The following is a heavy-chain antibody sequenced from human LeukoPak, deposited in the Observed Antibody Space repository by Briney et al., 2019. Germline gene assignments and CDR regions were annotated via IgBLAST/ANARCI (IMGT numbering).Heavy chain of an antibody. CDR2: IYYSGST. Sequence: KPSETLSLTCTVSGGSISSYYWSWIRQPPGKGLEWIGYIYYSGSTNYNPSLKSRVTISVDTSKNQFSLKLSSVTAADTAVYYCARHQPWGTTMGPVMDVWGQGTTVTVSS. CDR1: GGSISSYY. V-gene: IGHV4-59*08. D-gene: IGHD1-1*01. J-gene: IGHJ6*02. CDR3: ARHQPWGTTMGPVMDV.